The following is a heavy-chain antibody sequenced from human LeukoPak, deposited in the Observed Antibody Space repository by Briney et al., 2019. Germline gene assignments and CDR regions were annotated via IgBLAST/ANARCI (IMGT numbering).Heavy chain of an antibody. CDR3: ARVCRSIAARRVTYYYYYMDV. D-gene: IGHD6-6*01. CDR1: GYTFTNYD. Sequence: ASVKVSCKTSGYTFTNYDINWVRQASGQGLEWMGWMHPNSGNTGYAQKFQGRVSMTRDTSISTAYLELTSLRSEDTAVYYCARVCRSIAARRVTYYYYYMDVWGKGTTVTVSS. V-gene: IGHV1-8*01. CDR2: MHPNSGNT. J-gene: IGHJ6*03.